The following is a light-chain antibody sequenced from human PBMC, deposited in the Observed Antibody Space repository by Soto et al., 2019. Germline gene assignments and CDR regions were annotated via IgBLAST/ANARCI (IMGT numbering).Light chain of an antibody. CDR3: QQFSSYPLT. V-gene: IGKV3-20*01. CDR1: QSVSSSN. Sequence: EIVLRQSPGTLSVSPGEGATLSCGASQSVSSSNLAWYQQKPGQAPRLLIYGASSRATGIPDRFSGSGSGTDFTLTISRLEPEDFAVYYCQQFSSYPLTFGGGTKVDIK. J-gene: IGKJ4*01. CDR2: GAS.